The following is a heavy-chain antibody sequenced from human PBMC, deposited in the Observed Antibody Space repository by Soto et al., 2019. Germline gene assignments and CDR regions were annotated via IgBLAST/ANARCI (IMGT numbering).Heavy chain of an antibody. CDR2: IIPLFGTT. CDR3: ARGATDGSRWYFWFDP. CDR1: GGTFSTYS. V-gene: IGHV1-69*13. Sequence: SVKVSCKASGGTFSTYSINWVRQAPGQGLEWMGGIIPLFGTTNYAQKFKGRVTITADESTSTAYMELSSLRAEDAAVYYCARGATDGSRWYFWFDPWGQGTLVTVSS. J-gene: IGHJ5*02. D-gene: IGHD6-13*01.